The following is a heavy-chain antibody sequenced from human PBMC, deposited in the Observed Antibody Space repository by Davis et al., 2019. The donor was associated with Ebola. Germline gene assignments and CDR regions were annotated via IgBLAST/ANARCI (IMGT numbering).Heavy chain of an antibody. V-gene: IGHV4-59*01. Sequence: PSETLSLTCTVSGGSISSYYWSWIRQPPGKGLEWIGYIYYSGSINYNPSLKSRVTISVDTSKNQFSLKLSSVTAADTAVYYCASPKGTGGSSGAFDIWGQGTMVTVSS. CDR3: ASPKGTGGSSGAFDI. D-gene: IGHD1-26*01. J-gene: IGHJ3*02. CDR1: GGSISSYY. CDR2: IYYSGSI.